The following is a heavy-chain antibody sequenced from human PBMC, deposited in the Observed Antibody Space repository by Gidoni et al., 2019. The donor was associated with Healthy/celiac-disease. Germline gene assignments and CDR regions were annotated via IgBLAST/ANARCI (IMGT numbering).Heavy chain of an antibody. J-gene: IGHJ6*03. D-gene: IGHD5-12*01. CDR1: GFTFSSYS. Sequence: EVQLVESGGGLVKPGGSLRLSCAASGFTFSSYSMNWVRQAPGKGLEWVSSISSSSSYIYYADSVKGRFTISRDNAKNSLYLQMNSLRAEDTAVYYCACEATHYYYYYMDVWGKGTTVTVSS. CDR2: ISSSSSYI. CDR3: ACEATHYYYYYMDV. V-gene: IGHV3-21*01.